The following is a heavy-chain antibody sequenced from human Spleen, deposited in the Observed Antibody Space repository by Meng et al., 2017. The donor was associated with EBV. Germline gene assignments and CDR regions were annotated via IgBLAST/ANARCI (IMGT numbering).Heavy chain of an antibody. CDR1: GGSVSSGDYY. CDR3: ARSSYYWYFDL. V-gene: IGHV4-61*08. Sequence: QVQLQESGPGLVKPSGTLSLTCTVSGGSVSSGDYYWSWIRQPPGKRLEWIGYIYYSGSTNYNPSLKSRVTISVDTSKNQFSLKLNSATAADTAVYYCARSSYYWYFDLWGRGTLVTVSS. CDR2: IYYSGST. D-gene: IGHD2-2*01. J-gene: IGHJ2*01.